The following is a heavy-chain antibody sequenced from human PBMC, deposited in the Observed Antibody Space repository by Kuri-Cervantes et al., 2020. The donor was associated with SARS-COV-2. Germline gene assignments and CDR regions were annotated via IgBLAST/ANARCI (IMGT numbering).Heavy chain of an antibody. Sequence: LSLTCAASGFTFSSYAMHWVRQAPGKGLEWVAVISYDGSNKYYADSVKGRFTISRDNSKNTLYLQMNSLRAEDTAVYYCARGGRYCSSTSCYAHDYWGQGTLVTVSS. CDR2: ISYDGSNK. J-gene: IGHJ4*02. V-gene: IGHV3-30*04. D-gene: IGHD2-2*01. CDR1: GFTFSSYA. CDR3: ARGGRYCSSTSCYAHDY.